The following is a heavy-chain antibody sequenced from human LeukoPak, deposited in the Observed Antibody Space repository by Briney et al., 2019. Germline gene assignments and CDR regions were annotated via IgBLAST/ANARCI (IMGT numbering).Heavy chain of an antibody. CDR1: GGSISSSGYY. D-gene: IGHD3-22*01. Sequence: SETLSLTCTVSGGSISSSGYYWGWIRQPPGKGLEWIGSISSGGSTHYTPSLKSRVTISVEKSKNQFSLKLSSVTAADTAVYYCAKRSYDGSGYYYVDYWGQGTLVTVSS. V-gene: IGHV4-39*01. J-gene: IGHJ4*02. CDR3: AKRSYDGSGYYYVDY. CDR2: ISSGGST.